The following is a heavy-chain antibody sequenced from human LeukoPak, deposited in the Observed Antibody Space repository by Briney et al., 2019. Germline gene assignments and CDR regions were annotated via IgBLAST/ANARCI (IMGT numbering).Heavy chain of an antibody. CDR3: AKPQVGDYGDYVFDY. V-gene: IGHV3-23*01. Sequence: PGGSLRLSCAASGFTFSSYAMSWVRQAPGKRLEWVSAISGSGGSTYYADSVKGRFTISRDNSKNTLYLQMNSLRAEDTAVYYCAKPQVGDYGDYVFDYWGQGTLVTVSS. D-gene: IGHD4-17*01. CDR2: ISGSGGST. CDR1: GFTFSSYA. J-gene: IGHJ4*02.